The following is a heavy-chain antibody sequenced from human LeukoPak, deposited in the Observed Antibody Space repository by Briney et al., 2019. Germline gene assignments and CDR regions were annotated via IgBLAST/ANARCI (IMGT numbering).Heavy chain of an antibody. Sequence: ASVKVSCKASGYTLTDHDIHWVRQAPGQRLEWMGWFNPGNGNTKYSQKFQGRVTITRDTSANTAYMDLSSLTSADTAVYYCANWAGTPAGYFSGPLDYWGQGTLVTVSS. CDR1: GYTLTDHD. D-gene: IGHD6-19*01. V-gene: IGHV1-3*01. CDR2: FNPGNGNT. J-gene: IGHJ4*02. CDR3: ANWAGTPAGYFSGPLDY.